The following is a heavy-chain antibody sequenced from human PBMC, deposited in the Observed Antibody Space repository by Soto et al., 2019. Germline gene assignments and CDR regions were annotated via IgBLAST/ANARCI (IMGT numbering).Heavy chain of an antibody. J-gene: IGHJ4*02. CDR3: AKVSSSWYAGFFDL. CDR2: ISSSSSYI. D-gene: IGHD6-13*01. V-gene: IGHV3-21*04. Sequence: GGSLRLSCAASGFTFSSYSMNWVRQAPGKGLEWVSSISSSSSYIYYADSVKGRFTISRDNTKNSLYLQMKTLRAEDTAVYYCAKVSSSWYAGFFDLWGQGTPVTVSS. CDR1: GFTFSSYS.